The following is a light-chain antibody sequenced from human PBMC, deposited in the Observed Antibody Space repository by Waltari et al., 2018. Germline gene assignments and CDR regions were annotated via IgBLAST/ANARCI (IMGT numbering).Light chain of an antibody. CDR3: QTGGHGTWV. Sequence: QLVLTQSPSASASLGASVKLTCTLSSGHSSNVIAWHQQQPEKGPRYLMKVNSDGSHSKGDEIPDRCSGSSSGAGRYLTISSVQSEDEADYYCQTGGHGTWVFGGGTKLTVL. CDR2: VNSDGSH. J-gene: IGLJ3*02. CDR1: SGHSSNV. V-gene: IGLV4-69*01.